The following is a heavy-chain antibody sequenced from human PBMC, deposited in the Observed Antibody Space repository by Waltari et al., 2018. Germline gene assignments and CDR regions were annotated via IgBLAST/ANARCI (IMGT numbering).Heavy chain of an antibody. J-gene: IGHJ4*02. D-gene: IGHD4-17*01. V-gene: IGHV3-74*01. Sequence: EVQLVESGGGLVQPGGSLRLSCAASGFTFSSYWMHWVRQAPGKGLVWVERINTEGSSTSYADSVKGRFTISRDNAKNTLYLQMNSLRAEDTAVYYCARETTVVRFFDYWGQGTLVTVSS. CDR3: ARETTVVRFFDY. CDR2: INTEGSST. CDR1: GFTFSSYW.